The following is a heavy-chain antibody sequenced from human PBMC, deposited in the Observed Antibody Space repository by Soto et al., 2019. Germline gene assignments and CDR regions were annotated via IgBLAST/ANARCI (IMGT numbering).Heavy chain of an antibody. Sequence: PWGPLRLSSTASVIRTNRYFRSWVRQAPGKGLEWVSAISDSSTIYYGDSVKGRFTISRDNAKNSLFLQMNSLRDEDTAMYYCARDNGRARSFDPWGQATWVTGS. CDR1: VIRTNRYF. V-gene: IGHV3-48*02. CDR3: ARDNGRARSFDP. CDR2: ISDSSTI. J-gene: IGHJ5*02.